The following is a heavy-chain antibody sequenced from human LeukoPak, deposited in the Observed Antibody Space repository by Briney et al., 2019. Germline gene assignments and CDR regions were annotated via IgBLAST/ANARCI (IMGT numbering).Heavy chain of an antibody. D-gene: IGHD3-22*01. J-gene: IGHJ4*02. CDR1: GYTLTELS. CDR3: ATGIGTRAVTMIPA. CDR2: FDPEDGET. Sequence: ASVKVSCKVSGYTLTELSMHWVRQAPGKGLEWMGGFDPEDGETIYAQKFQGRVTMTEDTSTDTAYMELSSLRSEDTAVYYCATGIGTRAVTMIPAWGQGTLVTVSS. V-gene: IGHV1-24*01.